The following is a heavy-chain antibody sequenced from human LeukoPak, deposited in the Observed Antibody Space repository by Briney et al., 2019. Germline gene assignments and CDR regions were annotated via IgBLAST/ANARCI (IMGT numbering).Heavy chain of an antibody. CDR2: ISAYNGNT. V-gene: IGHV1-18*04. Sequence: ASVKVSCKASGYTFTSYGISWVRQAPGQGLEWMGWISAYNGNTNYAQKLQGRVTMTTDTSTSTAYMELRSLRSDDTAVYYCARSGGSGSSPEDAFDIWGQGTMVTVSS. CDR3: ARSGGSGSSPEDAFDI. CDR1: GYTFTSYG. J-gene: IGHJ3*02. D-gene: IGHD3-10*01.